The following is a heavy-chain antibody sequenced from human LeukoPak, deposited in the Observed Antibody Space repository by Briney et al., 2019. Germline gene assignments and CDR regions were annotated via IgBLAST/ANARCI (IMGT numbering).Heavy chain of an antibody. CDR1: GFTFSSYS. CDR2: ISSSSSYI. Sequence: GGSLRLSCAASGFTFSSYSMNWVRQAPGKGLEWVSSISSSSSYIYYADSVKGRFTISRDNAKNSLYLQMNSLRAEDTAVYYCAREDTAMVTYAFDIWGQGTMVTVSS. D-gene: IGHD5-18*01. V-gene: IGHV3-21*01. CDR3: AREDTAMVTYAFDI. J-gene: IGHJ3*02.